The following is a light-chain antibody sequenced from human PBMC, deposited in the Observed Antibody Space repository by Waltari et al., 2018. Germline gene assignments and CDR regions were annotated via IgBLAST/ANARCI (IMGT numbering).Light chain of an antibody. CDR1: QGISTY. CDR3: QQLNSYQLT. J-gene: IGKJ1*01. Sequence: IQFTQSPSSLSASVGDRVNITCRASQGISTYLAWYQQKPGKAPKLLIYAASTWQSWVPSRLSGSGSGTDLTLTSSSLQPEYFATYYWQQLNSYQLTFGQGTKVEIK. CDR2: AAS. V-gene: IGKV1-9*01.